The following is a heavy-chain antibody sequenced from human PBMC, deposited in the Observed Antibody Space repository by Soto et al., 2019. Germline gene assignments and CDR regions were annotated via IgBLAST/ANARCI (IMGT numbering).Heavy chain of an antibody. CDR3: ARHRDSGYDLRPFDY. CDR1: GGSISSYY. Sequence: SETLSLTCTVSGGSISSYYWSWIRQPPGKGLEWIGYIYYSGSTNYNPSLKSRVTISIDTSKNQFSLKLSSVTAADTAVYYCARHRDSGYDLRPFDYWGQGTLVTVSS. J-gene: IGHJ4*02. CDR2: IYYSGST. V-gene: IGHV4-59*08. D-gene: IGHD5-12*01.